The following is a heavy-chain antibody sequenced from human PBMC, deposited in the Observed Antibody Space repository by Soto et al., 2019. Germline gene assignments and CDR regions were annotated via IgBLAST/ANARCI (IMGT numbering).Heavy chain of an antibody. CDR2: LNTYNGNT. Sequence: QVHLVQSGAEVKKPGASVKVSCKASGYAFNNYGIXXXXXXXXXGLEWRGWLNTYNGNTNYAQKFQGRVTMTTDTXXXXXXXXXXXXXXXXXXXXXCARAQTPTESDYWGQGTLVTVSS. CDR1: GYAFNNYG. CDR3: ARAQTPTESDY. J-gene: IGHJ4*02. D-gene: IGHD4-4*01. V-gene: IGHV1-18*01.